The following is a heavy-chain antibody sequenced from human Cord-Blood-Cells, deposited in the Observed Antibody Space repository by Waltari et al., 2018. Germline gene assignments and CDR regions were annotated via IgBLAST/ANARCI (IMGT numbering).Heavy chain of an antibody. V-gene: IGHV4-34*01. CDR1: GGSFIGYY. CDR3: ARGGGSYPLDY. Sequence: QVQLQQWGAGLLKPSETLSLTCAVYGGSFIGYYWSWIRQPPGKGLEWIGEINHSGSTNYNPSLKSRVTISVDTSKNQFSLKLSSVTAADTAVYYCARGGGSYPLDYWGQGTLVTVSS. CDR2: INHSGST. D-gene: IGHD1-26*01. J-gene: IGHJ4*02.